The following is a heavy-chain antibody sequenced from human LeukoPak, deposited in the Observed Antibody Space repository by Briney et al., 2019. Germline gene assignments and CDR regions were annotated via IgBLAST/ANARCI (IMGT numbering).Heavy chain of an antibody. CDR2: IIPIFGTA. V-gene: IGHV1-69*13. Sequence: GASVKVSCKASGGTFSSYAISWVRQAPGQGLEWMGGIIPIFGTANYAQKFQGRVTITADESTSTAYMELSSLRSEDTAVYYCVREGSPYGSVSYYMGYYGMDVWGQGTTVTVSS. D-gene: IGHD3-10*01. J-gene: IGHJ6*02. CDR1: GGTFSSYA. CDR3: VREGSPYGSVSYYMGYYGMDV.